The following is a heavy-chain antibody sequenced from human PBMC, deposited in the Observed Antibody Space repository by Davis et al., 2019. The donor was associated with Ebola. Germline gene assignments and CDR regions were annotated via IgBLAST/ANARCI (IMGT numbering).Heavy chain of an antibody. CDR2: ISSSSTFI. J-gene: IGHJ4*02. CDR1: GFTFSNCP. Sequence: GESLKISCAASGFTFSNCPMNWVRQAPGKGLEWVSSISSSSTFIYYADSVTGRFTISRDNANNSLYLQLNSLRAEDTAVYYCARDVGTELDYWGQGTLVTVSS. D-gene: IGHD1-26*01. V-gene: IGHV3-21*01. CDR3: ARDVGTELDY.